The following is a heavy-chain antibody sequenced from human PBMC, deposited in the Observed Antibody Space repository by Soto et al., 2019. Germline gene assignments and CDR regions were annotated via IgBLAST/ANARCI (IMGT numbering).Heavy chain of an antibody. CDR2: ISGSGGST. CDR1: GFTFRSYA. J-gene: IGHJ6*01. V-gene: IGHV3-23*01. D-gene: IGHD4-4*01. Sequence: GGSLRLSCASSGFTFRSYAMSGGRQAPGKGLEWVSAISGSGGSTYYADSVKGRFTISRDNSKNTLYLQMNSLRAEDTAVYYCGRVDSDSADWGQGYPVT. CDR3: GRVDSDSAD.